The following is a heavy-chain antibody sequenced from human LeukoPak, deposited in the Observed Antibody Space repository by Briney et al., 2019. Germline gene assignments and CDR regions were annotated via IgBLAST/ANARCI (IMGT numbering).Heavy chain of an antibody. V-gene: IGHV3-7*01. Sequence: GGSLRLSCAASGFTFSDYYMSWVRQAPGKGLEWVANIKQDGSEKYYVDSVKGRFTISRDNAKNSLYLQMNSLRAEDTAVYYCARAQLWAPRYFDYWGQGTLVTVSS. CDR3: ARAQLWAPRYFDY. D-gene: IGHD5-18*01. J-gene: IGHJ4*02. CDR1: GFTFSDYY. CDR2: IKQDGSEK.